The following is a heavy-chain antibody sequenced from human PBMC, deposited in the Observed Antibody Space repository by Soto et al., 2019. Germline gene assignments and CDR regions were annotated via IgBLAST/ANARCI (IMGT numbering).Heavy chain of an antibody. D-gene: IGHD3-16*01. CDR3: AVSPFDDYPHHFDY. CDR2: INHSGST. Sequence: SETLSLTCAVYGGSFSGYYWSWIRQPPGKGLEWIGEINHSGSTNYNPSLKSRVTISVDTSKNQFSLKLSSVTAADTAVYYCAVSPFDDYPHHFDYWGQGTLVTVSS. J-gene: IGHJ4*02. V-gene: IGHV4-34*01. CDR1: GGSFSGYY.